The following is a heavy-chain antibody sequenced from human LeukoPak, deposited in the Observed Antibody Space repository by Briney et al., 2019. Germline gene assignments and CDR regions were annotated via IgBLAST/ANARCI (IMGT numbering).Heavy chain of an antibody. J-gene: IGHJ4*02. CDR1: GFTFSSYS. D-gene: IGHD5-12*01. Sequence: GGSLRLSCAASGFTFSSYSMNWVRQAPGKGLEWVSYISSSSSTIYYADSVKGRFTISRDNAKNSLYLQMNSLRAEDTAVYYCARASLYSGCDFWGQGTLVTVSS. CDR2: ISSSSSTI. V-gene: IGHV3-48*01. CDR3: ARASLYSGCDF.